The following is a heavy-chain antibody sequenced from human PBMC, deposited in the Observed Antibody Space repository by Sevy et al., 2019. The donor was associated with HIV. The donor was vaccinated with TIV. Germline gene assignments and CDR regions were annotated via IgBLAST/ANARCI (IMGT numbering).Heavy chain of an antibody. D-gene: IGHD6-19*01. CDR1: GFTFSSYS. J-gene: IGHJ4*02. V-gene: IGHV3-21*01. Sequence: GESLKISCAASGFTFSSYSMNWVRQAPGKGLEWVSSISSSSSYIYYADSVKGRFTISRDNAKNSLYLQMNSLRAEDTAVYYCARDGAGPDDYWGQGTLVTVSS. CDR3: ARDGAGPDDY. CDR2: ISSSSSYI.